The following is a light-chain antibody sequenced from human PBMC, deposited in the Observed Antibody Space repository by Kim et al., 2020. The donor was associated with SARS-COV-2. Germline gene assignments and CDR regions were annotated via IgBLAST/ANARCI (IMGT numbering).Light chain of an antibody. CDR3: HQYGTTPRT. J-gene: IGKJ2*02. V-gene: IGKV3-20*01. CDR2: AAS. CDR1: QSVSKNY. Sequence: EIVLTQSPGTLSLSPGERATLSCRASQSVSKNYLAWYQQKPGQAPRLLIYAASSRATGIPDRFSGSGSGTDFTLTINRLEPEDLAVYFCHQYGTTPRTFGQGTKLEIK.